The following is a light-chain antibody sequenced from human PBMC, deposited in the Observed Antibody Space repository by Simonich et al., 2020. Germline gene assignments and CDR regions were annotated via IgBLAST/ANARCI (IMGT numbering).Light chain of an antibody. J-gene: IGKJ4*01. CDR3: MQSIQLPLT. CDR1: QSLLHSDGKTY. V-gene: IGKV2D-29*02. Sequence: DIVMTQTPLSLSVTPGQPASISCKSRQSLLHSDGKTYLYWYLQKPGQSPQLLIYEVYNRFSGVPDRFSGSGSGTDFTLKISRVEAEDVGVYYCMQSIQLPLTFGGGTKVEIK. CDR2: EVY.